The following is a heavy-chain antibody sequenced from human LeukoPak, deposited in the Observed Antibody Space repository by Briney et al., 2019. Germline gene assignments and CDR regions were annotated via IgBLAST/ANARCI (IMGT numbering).Heavy chain of an antibody. CDR3: AKDAQRGFDYSNSLEY. D-gene: IGHD4-11*01. Sequence: GGSLRLSCAASGFSVTTNYMNWVRQAPGRGLEWVAVIWSDGTNQYYADSVKGRFTISRDDSQNTVYLQMNSLRAEDTAVYFCAKDAQRGFDYSNSLEYWGQGTLVTVSS. J-gene: IGHJ4*02. CDR1: GFSVTTNY. CDR2: IWSDGTNQ. V-gene: IGHV3-33*06.